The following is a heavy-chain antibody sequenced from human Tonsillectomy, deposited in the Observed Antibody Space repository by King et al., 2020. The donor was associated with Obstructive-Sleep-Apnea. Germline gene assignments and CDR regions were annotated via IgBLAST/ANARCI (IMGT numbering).Heavy chain of an antibody. Sequence: VQLVESGGGLVQPGGSLRLSCAVSGFTVSSNYMSWVRQAPGKGLGWVSVIYSGGSTYYADSVKGRFTISRDNSKNTLYLQMNSLRAEDTAVYYCARDVAVAARGYWGQGTLVTVSS. CDR3: ARDVAVAARGY. CDR2: IYSGGST. V-gene: IGHV3-66*01. CDR1: GFTVSSNY. D-gene: IGHD6-19*01. J-gene: IGHJ4*02.